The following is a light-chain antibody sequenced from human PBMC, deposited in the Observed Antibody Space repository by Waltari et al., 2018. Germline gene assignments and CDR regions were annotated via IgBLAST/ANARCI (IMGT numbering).Light chain of an antibody. CDR2: DVA. CDR3: FSYRSSSTWV. CDR1: SSDVGGYNY. J-gene: IGLJ3*02. V-gene: IGLV2-14*01. Sequence: QSALTQPASVSESPGQSITISCSGTSSDVGGYNYVCWYQQHPGKAPKLIIYDVAKRSSGVSNRVSGSKSGNTASLTISGLQAEDDADYYCFSYRSSSTWVFGGGTKLTVL.